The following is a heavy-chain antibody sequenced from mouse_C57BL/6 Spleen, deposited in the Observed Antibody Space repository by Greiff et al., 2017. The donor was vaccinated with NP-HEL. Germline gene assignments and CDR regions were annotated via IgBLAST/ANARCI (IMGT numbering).Heavy chain of an antibody. J-gene: IGHJ4*01. Sequence: EVQLQQSGPELVKPGASVKISCKASGYSFTGYYMNWVKQSPEKSLEWIGEINPSTGGTTYNQKFKAKATLNVDKSSSTAYMQLKSLTSEDSAVYYCARKGYYDYDGYAMDYWGQGTSVTVSS. CDR1: GYSFTGYY. CDR2: INPSTGGT. CDR3: ARKGYYDYDGYAMDY. D-gene: IGHD2-4*01. V-gene: IGHV1-42*01.